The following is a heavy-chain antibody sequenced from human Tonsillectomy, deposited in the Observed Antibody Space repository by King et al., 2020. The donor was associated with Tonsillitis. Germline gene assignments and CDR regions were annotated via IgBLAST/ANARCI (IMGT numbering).Heavy chain of an antibody. CDR3: ARECSGSGYPCFIDY. CDR1: GYTFTSYG. J-gene: IGHJ4*02. V-gene: IGHV1-18*01. Sequence: QLVQSGAEVKKPGASVKVSCKSSGYTFTSYGSSWVRQAPGQGLEWMGWISDYNGDTKYAEKFQDRVTMTTDTSTSTAYMEVRSLRSDDTAVYYCARECSGSGYPCFIDYWGQGTLVTVSS. D-gene: IGHD5-12*01. CDR2: ISDYNGDT.